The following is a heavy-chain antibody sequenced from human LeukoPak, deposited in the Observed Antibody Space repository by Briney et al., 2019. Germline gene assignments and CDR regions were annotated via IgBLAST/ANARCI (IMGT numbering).Heavy chain of an antibody. D-gene: IGHD6-13*01. CDR3: AREGVAGTGLGF. J-gene: IGHJ4*02. CDR2: INPSGGT. CDR1: EYTFSMYN. V-gene: IGHV1-46*01. Sequence: ASVKVSCKASEYTFSMYNMHWVRQAPGQGLEWVGIINPSGGTGYAQNLQGRITMTRDTSTSTLYVELSSLRSEDTAVYYCAREGVAGTGLGFWGQGTLVTVSS.